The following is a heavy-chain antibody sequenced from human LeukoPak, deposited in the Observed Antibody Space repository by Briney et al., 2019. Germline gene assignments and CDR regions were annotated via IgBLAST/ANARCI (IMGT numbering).Heavy chain of an antibody. CDR3: AKWPEGAMDYFDY. Sequence: GGSLRLSCAASGFSFSSYAMTWDRQAPVKGLEWVSAISGDGTRTYYADSVKGRFTISRDNSKNTLYLEMSSLRVEDTAIYYCAKWPEGAMDYFDYWGQGTLVTVSS. J-gene: IGHJ4*02. D-gene: IGHD3-16*01. CDR1: GFSFSSYA. V-gene: IGHV3-23*01. CDR2: ISGDGTRT.